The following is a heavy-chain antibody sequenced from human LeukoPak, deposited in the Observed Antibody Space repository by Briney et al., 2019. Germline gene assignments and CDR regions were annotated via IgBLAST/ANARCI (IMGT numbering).Heavy chain of an antibody. Sequence: ASVKVSCKASGGTFSSYAISWVRQAPGQGLEWMGGIIPIFGTANYAQKFQGRVTITTDESTSTAYMGLSSLRSEDTAVYYCARDRYDREQPYNWFDPWGQGTLVTVSS. D-gene: IGHD3-22*01. V-gene: IGHV1-69*05. CDR3: ARDRYDREQPYNWFDP. CDR1: GGTFSSYA. CDR2: IIPIFGTA. J-gene: IGHJ5*02.